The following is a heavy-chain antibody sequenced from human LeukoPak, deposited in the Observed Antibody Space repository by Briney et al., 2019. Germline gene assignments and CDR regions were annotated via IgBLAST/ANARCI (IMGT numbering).Heavy chain of an antibody. J-gene: IGHJ4*02. CDR3: ASGSYYHFDY. Sequence: SETLSLTCTVSGGSISGYFWSWIRQPPGKGLEWIGYIYYSGSTNYNPSLKSRVTISVDTSKNQFSLKLSSVTAADTAVYYCASGSYYHFDYWGQGTLVTVSS. CDR2: IYYSGST. V-gene: IGHV4-59*01. D-gene: IGHD1-26*01. CDR1: GGSISGYF.